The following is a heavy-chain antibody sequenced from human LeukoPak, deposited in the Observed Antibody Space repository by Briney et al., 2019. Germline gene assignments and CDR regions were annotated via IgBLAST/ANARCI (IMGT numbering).Heavy chain of an antibody. CDR1: GGSVSSGSYY. CDR3: ARRVRYYDFWSGYYPHFDY. V-gene: IGHV4-39*01. CDR2: INHSGST. Sequence: SETLSLTCTVSGGSVSSGSYYWSWIRQPPGKGLEWIGEINHSGSTNYNPSLKSRVTISVDTSKNQFSLKLSSVTAADTAVYYCARRVRYYDFWSGYYPHFDYWGQGTLVTVSS. J-gene: IGHJ4*02. D-gene: IGHD3-3*01.